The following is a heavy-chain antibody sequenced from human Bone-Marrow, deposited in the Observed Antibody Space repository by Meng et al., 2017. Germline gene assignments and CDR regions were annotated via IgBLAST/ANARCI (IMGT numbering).Heavy chain of an antibody. D-gene: IGHD2-2*01. CDR2: FYHTGST. CDR3: ARGYCSTTNCNWFDP. CDR1: GGSISGSSW. J-gene: IGHJ5*02. V-gene: IGHV4-4*02. Sequence: QVQLQESGPGLVKPSGILSLTCTVSGGSISGSSWWTWVRQPPGKGLEWIGEFYHTGSTNYNPSLKSRVTISVDKSKNQFSLKLSSVTAADTAVYYCARGYCSTTNCNWFDPWGQGTLVTVSS.